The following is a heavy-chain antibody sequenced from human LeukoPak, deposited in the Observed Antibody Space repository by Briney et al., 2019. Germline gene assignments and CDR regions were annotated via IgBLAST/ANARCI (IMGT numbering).Heavy chain of an antibody. D-gene: IGHD6-25*01. CDR2: IYWDDDK. CDR3: AHRGRLPGTFDY. J-gene: IGHJ4*02. V-gene: IGHV2-5*02. CDR1: GFSRRTGGGG. Sequence: SGPTLMHPTPTLTLTCTFSGFSRRTGGGGGGWIGQPPEKALEWLALIYWDDDKRYSPSLKSRLTITKDTSKNQVVLTMTNMDPVDTATYYCAHRGRLPGTFDYWGQGTLVTVSS.